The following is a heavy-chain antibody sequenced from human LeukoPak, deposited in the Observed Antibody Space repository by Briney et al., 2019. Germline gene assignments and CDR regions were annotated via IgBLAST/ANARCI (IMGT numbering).Heavy chain of an antibody. J-gene: IGHJ6*02. CDR1: GGSISSGGYY. CDR3: ARDLLAGSGYYYYYYGMDV. CDR2: IYYSGST. V-gene: IGHV4-31*03. D-gene: IGHD3-22*01. Sequence: PSQTLSLTCTVSGGSISSGGYYWSWIRQHPGKGLEWIVYIYYSGSTYYNPSLKSRVTISVDTSKNQFSLKLSSVTAADTAVYYCARDLLAGSGYYYYYYGMDVWGQGTTVTVSS.